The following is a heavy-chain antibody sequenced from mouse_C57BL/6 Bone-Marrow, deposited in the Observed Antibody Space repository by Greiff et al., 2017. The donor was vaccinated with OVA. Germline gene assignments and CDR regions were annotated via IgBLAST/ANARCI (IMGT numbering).Heavy chain of an antibody. J-gene: IGHJ1*03. CDR2: IDPETGGT. CDR1: GYTFTDYE. D-gene: IGHD2-4*01. CDR3: TREGYDYEGYFDV. V-gene: IGHV1-15*01. Sequence: VQLQQSGAELVRPGASVTLSCKASGYTFTDYEMHWVKQTPVHGLEWIGAIDPETGGTAYNQKFKGKAILTADKSSSTAYMELRSLTSEDSAVYYCTREGYDYEGYFDVWGTGTTVTVSS.